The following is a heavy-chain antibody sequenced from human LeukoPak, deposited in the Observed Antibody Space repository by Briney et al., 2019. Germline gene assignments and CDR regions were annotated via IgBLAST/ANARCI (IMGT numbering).Heavy chain of an antibody. V-gene: IGHV4-39*02. J-gene: IGHJ4*02. D-gene: IGHD2-2*01. CDR2: IYYSGST. Sequence: SSETLSLTCTVSGGSISSSSYYWGWIRQPPGKGLEWIGSIYYSGSTYYNPSLKSRVTISVGTSKNQFSLKLSSVTAADTAVYYCAREPALSADFICSSTSCPDGGFDYWGQGTLVTVSS. CDR3: AREPALSADFICSSTSCPDGGFDY. CDR1: GGSISSSSYY.